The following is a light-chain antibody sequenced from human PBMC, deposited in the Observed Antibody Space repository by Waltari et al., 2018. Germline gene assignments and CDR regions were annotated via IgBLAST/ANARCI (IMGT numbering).Light chain of an antibody. CDR2: GAS. Sequence: EIVLTQSPGTLSLSPGERATLSCRASQSVNNDYLAWYQQKPGQAPRLLIYGASSRATGIPDRFSGSGSGTDFTLTISRLEPEDFAVYYCQQYGTSLFTFGPGTKMDIK. CDR1: QSVNNDY. CDR3: QQYGTSLFT. V-gene: IGKV3-20*01. J-gene: IGKJ3*01.